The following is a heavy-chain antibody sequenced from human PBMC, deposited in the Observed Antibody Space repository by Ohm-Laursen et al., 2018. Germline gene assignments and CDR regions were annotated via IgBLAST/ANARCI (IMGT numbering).Heavy chain of an antibody. CDR1: GYMFSSYD. D-gene: IGHD6-19*01. CDR2: MNPNSGNT. Sequence: EASVKVSCKASGYMFSSYDIDWVRQATGQGLEWMGWMNPNSGNTGYAQKFQGRVTMTRDTSVSTAYMELSSLESEDTAVYYCARKMAAVAGPAAFDIWSQGTMVTVSS. J-gene: IGHJ3*02. V-gene: IGHV1-8*01. CDR3: ARKMAAVAGPAAFDI.